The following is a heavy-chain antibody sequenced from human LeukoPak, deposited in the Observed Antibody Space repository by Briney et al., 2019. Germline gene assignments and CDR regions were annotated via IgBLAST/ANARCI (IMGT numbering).Heavy chain of an antibody. CDR3: ARRGYSSSWYYFDY. CDR2: IYYSGST. V-gene: IGHV4-34*01. J-gene: IGHJ4*02. D-gene: IGHD6-13*01. CDR1: GGSFSGYY. Sequence: SETLSLTCVVYGGSFSGYYWSWIRQHPGKGLEWIGYIYYSGSTYYNPSLKSRVTISVDTSKNQFSLKLSSVTAADTAVYYCARRGYSSSWYYFDYWGQGTLVTVSS.